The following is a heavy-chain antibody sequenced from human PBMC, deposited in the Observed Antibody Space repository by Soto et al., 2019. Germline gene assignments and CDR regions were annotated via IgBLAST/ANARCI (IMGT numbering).Heavy chain of an antibody. CDR3: ARIRPDILTPYSNWFDP. CDR1: GYTFTTYT. CDR2: INAGNGNT. V-gene: IGHV1-3*01. J-gene: IGHJ5*02. D-gene: IGHD3-9*01. Sequence: GASVKVSCKASGYTFTTYTMHWVRQAPGQRLEWMGWINAGNGNTKYSQKFQGRVTITRDTSASTAYMELSSLRSEDTAVYYCARIRPDILTPYSNWFDPWGQGTLVTVSS.